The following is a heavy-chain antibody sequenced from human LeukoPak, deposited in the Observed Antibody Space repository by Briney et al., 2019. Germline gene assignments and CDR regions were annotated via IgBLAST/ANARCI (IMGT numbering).Heavy chain of an antibody. CDR3: AKDRSRYSGYRITDY. J-gene: IGHJ4*02. CDR1: GFTFSSYG. D-gene: IGHD5-12*01. CDR2: ISYDGSNK. V-gene: IGHV3-30*18. Sequence: GGSLRLSCAASGFTFSSYGMHWVRQAPGKGLEWVAVISYDGSNKYYADSVKGRFTISRDNSKNTLYLQMNSLRAEDTAVYYCAKDRSRYSGYRITDYWGQGTLVTVSS.